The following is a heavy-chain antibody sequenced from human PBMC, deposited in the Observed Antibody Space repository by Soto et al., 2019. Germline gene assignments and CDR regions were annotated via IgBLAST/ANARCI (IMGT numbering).Heavy chain of an antibody. CDR2: ISYDGSNK. CDR3: ARRGPGTYFDY. CDR1: GFTFSSYA. J-gene: IGHJ4*02. V-gene: IGHV3-30-3*01. Sequence: LRLSCAASGFTFSSYAMHWVRQAPGKGLEWVAVISYDGSNKYYADSVKGRFTISRDNSKNTLYLQMNSLRAEDTAVYYCARRGPGTYFDYWGQGTLVTVSS. D-gene: IGHD6-13*01.